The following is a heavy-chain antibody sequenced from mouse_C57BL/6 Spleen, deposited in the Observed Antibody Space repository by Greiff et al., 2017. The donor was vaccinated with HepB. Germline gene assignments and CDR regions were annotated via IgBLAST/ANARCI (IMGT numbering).Heavy chain of an antibody. J-gene: IGHJ4*01. D-gene: IGHD1-1*01. CDR2: IDPEDGDT. V-gene: IGHV14-1*01. Sequence: VHVKQSGAELVRPGASVKLSCTASGFNIKDYYMHWVKQRPEQGLEWIGRIDPEDGDTEYAPKFQGKATMTADTSSNTAYLQLSSLTSEDTAVYYCTTHYYGSSYNYYAMDYWGQGTSVTVSS. CDR3: TTHYYGSSYNYYAMDY. CDR1: GFNIKDYY.